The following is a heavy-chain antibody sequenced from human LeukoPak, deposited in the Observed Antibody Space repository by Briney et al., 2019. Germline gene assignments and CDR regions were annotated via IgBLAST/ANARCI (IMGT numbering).Heavy chain of an antibody. J-gene: IGHJ1*01. V-gene: IGHV3-74*01. D-gene: IGHD4-23*01. Sequence: GSLRLSCAASGFTFSSYWMHWVRQAPGKGLVWVSRINGKVRSTSYADSVKGRFTISRGNDKNSLYLQMNSLRAEDKPVYYCARRFDYGGSSDQYFQGWGQGTLVIVSS. CDR3: ARRFDYGGSSDQYFQG. CDR2: INGKVRST. CDR1: GFTFSSYW.